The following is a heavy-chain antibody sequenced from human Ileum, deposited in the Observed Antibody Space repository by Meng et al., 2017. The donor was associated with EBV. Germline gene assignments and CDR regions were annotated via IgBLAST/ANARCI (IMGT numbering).Heavy chain of an antibody. D-gene: IGHD2-21*01. CDR1: GFTLSSYW. Sequence: EVEVVGAGGCLVQPGGSRRLSCAAFGFTLSSYWVHWVRQAPGKGLVWVSRINPDGSVINYADSVKGRFTISRDNAKNTVYLQMNNLRADDTAVYYCAKDCFGDKDSWGQGTLVTVSS. CDR2: INPDGSVI. V-gene: IGHV3-74*01. CDR3: AKDCFGDKDS. J-gene: IGHJ4*02.